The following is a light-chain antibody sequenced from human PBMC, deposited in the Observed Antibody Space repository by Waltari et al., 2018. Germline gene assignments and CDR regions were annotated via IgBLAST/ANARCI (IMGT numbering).Light chain of an antibody. CDR3: CSYAGGHPLHLVAYL. Sequence: QSVLTQPPSVSGAPGQRVTISCTGTTSNIGAGHDVHWYQEFPGTAPKLLIYGNINRPSGVPDRFSGSKSGTSASLAITDLRADDEAVYYCCSYAGGHPLHLVAYLFGSGTDVTV. V-gene: IGLV1-40*01. CDR2: GNI. CDR1: TSNIGAGHD. J-gene: IGLJ1*01.